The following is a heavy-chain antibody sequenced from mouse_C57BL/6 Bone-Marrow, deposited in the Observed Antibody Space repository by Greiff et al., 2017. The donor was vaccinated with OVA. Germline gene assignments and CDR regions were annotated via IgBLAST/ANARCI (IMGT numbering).Heavy chain of an antibody. V-gene: IGHV1-39*01. J-gene: IGHJ2*01. CDR1: GYSFTDYN. D-gene: IGHD1-1*01. CDR2: INPNYGTT. Sequence: EVKLMESGPELVKPGASVKISCKASGYSFTDYNMNWVKQSNGKSLEWIGVINPNYGTTSYNQKFKGKATLTVDQSSSTAYMQLNSLTSEDSAVYYCARKGHYYGSRDFDYWGQGTTLTVSS. CDR3: ARKGHYYGSRDFDY.